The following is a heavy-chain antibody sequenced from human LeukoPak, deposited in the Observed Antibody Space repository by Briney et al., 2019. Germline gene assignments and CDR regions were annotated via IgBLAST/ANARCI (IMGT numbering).Heavy chain of an antibody. J-gene: IGHJ5*02. Sequence: ASVKVSCKASGYTFTSYYMHWVRQAPGQGLEWMGIINPSGGSTSYAQKFQGRVTMTRDTSTSTVYMELSSLRSEDTAVYYCAGAGYCSGGSCYSGNWFDPWGQGTLVTVSS. CDR3: AGAGYCSGGSCYSGNWFDP. CDR1: GYTFTSYY. D-gene: IGHD2-15*01. CDR2: INPSGGST. V-gene: IGHV1-46*01.